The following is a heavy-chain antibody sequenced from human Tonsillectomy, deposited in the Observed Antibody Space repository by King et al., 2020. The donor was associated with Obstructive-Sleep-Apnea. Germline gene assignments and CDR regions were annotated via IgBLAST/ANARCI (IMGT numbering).Heavy chain of an antibody. D-gene: IGHD4-17*01. CDR3: ARYYDYGDYYGMDV. CDR2: IYYSGGT. CDR1: GGSISSGGYY. Sequence: QLQESGPGLVKPSQTLSLTCTVSGGSISSGGYYWSWIRQHPGKGLEWIGYIYYSGGTYYNPSLKSRVTISVDTSKNQFSLKLSSVTAADTAVYYCARYYDYGDYYGMDVWGQGTTVTVSS. J-gene: IGHJ6*02. V-gene: IGHV4-31*03.